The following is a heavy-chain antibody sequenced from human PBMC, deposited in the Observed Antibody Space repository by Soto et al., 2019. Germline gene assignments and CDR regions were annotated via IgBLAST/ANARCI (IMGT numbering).Heavy chain of an antibody. CDR3: ARDTQLLGYCSGGSCYSYYFDY. J-gene: IGHJ4*02. D-gene: IGHD2-15*01. Sequence: PXGSLQLSCAASGFTFSSYAMSWVRQAPGKGLEWVAVISYDGSNKYYADSVKGRFTISRDNSKNTLYLQMNSLRAEDTAVYYCARDTQLLGYCSGGSCYSYYFDYWGQGTLVTVSS. CDR2: ISYDGSNK. CDR1: GFTFSSYA. V-gene: IGHV3-30-3*01.